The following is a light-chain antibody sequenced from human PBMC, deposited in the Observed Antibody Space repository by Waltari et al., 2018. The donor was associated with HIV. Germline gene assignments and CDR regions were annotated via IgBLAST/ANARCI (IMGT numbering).Light chain of an antibody. CDR3: QQYNKWPPWT. CDR1: QDISSN. J-gene: IGKJ1*01. V-gene: IGKV3-15*01. Sequence: EIVMTQSPATLSASPGERATLSCRASQDISSNLAWYQQKPGQAPRLLIYGASTRATYIPVRFSGSGSGTEFTLTISSLQSEDFAVYYCQQYNKWPPWTFGQGTTVEIK. CDR2: GAS.